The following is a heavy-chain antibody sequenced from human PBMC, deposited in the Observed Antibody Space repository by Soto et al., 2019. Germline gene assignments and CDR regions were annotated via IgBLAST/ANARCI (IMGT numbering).Heavy chain of an antibody. D-gene: IGHD5-18*01. Sequence: TLSLTCTVSGGSISSGGYYWSWIRQHPGKGREWIGYIYYSGSTYYNPSLKSRVTISVDTSKNQFPLKLSSVTAADTAVYYCARGADTALSWFDPWGQGTLVTVSS. CDR3: ARGADTALSWFDP. J-gene: IGHJ5*02. CDR1: GGSISSGGYY. CDR2: IYYSGST. V-gene: IGHV4-31*03.